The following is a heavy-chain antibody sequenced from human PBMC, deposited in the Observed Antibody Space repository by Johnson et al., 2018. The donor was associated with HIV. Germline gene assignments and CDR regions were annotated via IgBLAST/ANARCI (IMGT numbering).Heavy chain of an antibody. CDR1: GFTFSSYA. CDR3: ARGRTVVSVFDI. Sequence: VQLVESGGGLIQPGGSLRLSCAASGFTFSSYAMSWVRQAPGKGLAWVSAISGSGGSTFYADSVKGRFTISRDNSKNTLSLQMNSLRAEDTAVYYCARGRTVVSVFDIWGQGTMVTVSS. CDR2: ISGSGGST. V-gene: IGHV3-23*04. D-gene: IGHD3-3*01. J-gene: IGHJ3*02.